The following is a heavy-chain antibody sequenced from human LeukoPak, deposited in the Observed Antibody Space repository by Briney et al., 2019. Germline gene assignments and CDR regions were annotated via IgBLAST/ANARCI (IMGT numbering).Heavy chain of an antibody. Sequence: PGGSLRLSCAASGFSFSDYAMSGVRQAPGKGLEWVSAISGSGGDTYYADSVKGRFTISRDNSKNTLYLQMNSLRAEDTAVYYCARVGDWNDLVYWGQGTLVTVSS. V-gene: IGHV3-23*01. CDR1: GFSFSDYA. J-gene: IGHJ4*02. CDR3: ARVGDWNDLVY. D-gene: IGHD1-1*01. CDR2: ISGSGGDT.